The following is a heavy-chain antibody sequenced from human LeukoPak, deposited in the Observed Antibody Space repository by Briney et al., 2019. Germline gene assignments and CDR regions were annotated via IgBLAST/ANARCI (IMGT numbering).Heavy chain of an antibody. V-gene: IGHV3-30-3*01. CDR1: GFTFSSYA. D-gene: IGHD3-22*01. CDR2: ISYDGSNK. CDR3: AKGRGSGYPTSWFDP. J-gene: IGHJ5*02. Sequence: GRSLRLSCSASGFTFSSYAMHWVRQAPGKGLEWVAVISYDGSNKYYADSVKGRFTISRDSSKNTLYLQMNSLRAEDTAVYYCAKGRGSGYPTSWFDPWGQGTLVTVSS.